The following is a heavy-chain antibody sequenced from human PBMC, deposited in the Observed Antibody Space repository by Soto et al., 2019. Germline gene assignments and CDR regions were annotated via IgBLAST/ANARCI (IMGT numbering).Heavy chain of an antibody. CDR3: AASIFYYGMDV. J-gene: IGHJ6*02. Sequence: ESLKISCKGFGYTFTSYWIGWVRQMPGKGPEWMGIIYPGDSDTKYNPSFQGQVTISADKSITTTYLQWSSLKASDTAIYYCAASIFYYGMDVWGQGTTVTVSS. CDR2: IYPGDSDT. CDR1: GYTFTSYW. V-gene: IGHV5-51*01.